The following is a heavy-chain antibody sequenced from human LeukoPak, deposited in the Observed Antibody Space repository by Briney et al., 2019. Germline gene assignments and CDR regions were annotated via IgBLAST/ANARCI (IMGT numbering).Heavy chain of an antibody. CDR2: ISGSGGSS. CDR1: EFTFSSYA. V-gene: IGHV3-23*01. J-gene: IGHJ3*02. CDR3: AKVRITMIVVDYFDI. D-gene: IGHD3-22*01. Sequence: PGGSLRLSCAASEFTFSSYAMSWVRQAPGKGLEWVSAISGSGGSSYYADSVKGRFTISRDNSKNTLYLQMNSLRAEDTAVYYCAKVRITMIVVDYFDIWGQGTMVTVSS.